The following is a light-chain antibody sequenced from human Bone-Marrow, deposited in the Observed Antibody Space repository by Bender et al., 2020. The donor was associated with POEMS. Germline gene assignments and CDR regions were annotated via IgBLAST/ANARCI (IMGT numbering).Light chain of an antibody. CDR2: GND. J-gene: IGLJ2*01. CDR3: SLYTSSNTEV. Sequence: QQLPGTAPKLLIYGNDQRPSGVPDRFSGSKSGTSASLAISGLQSEDEADYYCSLYTSSNTEVFGGGTKLTVL. V-gene: IGLV1-44*01.